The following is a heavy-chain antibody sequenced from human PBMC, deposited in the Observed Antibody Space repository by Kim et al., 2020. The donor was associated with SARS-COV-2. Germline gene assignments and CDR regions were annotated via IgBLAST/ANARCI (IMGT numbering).Heavy chain of an antibody. D-gene: IGHD6-19*01. V-gene: IGHV3-30*04. CDR2: ISYDGSNK. CDR1: GFTFSSYA. J-gene: IGHJ6*01. CDR3: ARDLNIAVAAKWHYYYG. Sequence: GGSLRLSCAASGFTFSSYAMHWVRQAPGKGLEWVAVISYDGSNKYYADSVKGRFTISRDNSKNTLYLQMNSLRAEDTAVYYCARDLNIAVAAKWHYYYG.